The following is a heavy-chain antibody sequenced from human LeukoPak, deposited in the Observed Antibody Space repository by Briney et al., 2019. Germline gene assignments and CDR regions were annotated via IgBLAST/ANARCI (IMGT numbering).Heavy chain of an antibody. CDR3: VQGYYYDA. CDR2: ISSSGSTK. J-gene: IGHJ5*02. Sequence: GGSLRLSCAASGFTFSSYEMNWVRQAPGKGLEWVSYISSSGSTKYYADSVKGRFTISRDNAKKSLHLQMNSLRAEDTAVYYCVQGYYYDAWGQGTLVTVSS. V-gene: IGHV3-48*03. CDR1: GFTFSSYE. D-gene: IGHD3-22*01.